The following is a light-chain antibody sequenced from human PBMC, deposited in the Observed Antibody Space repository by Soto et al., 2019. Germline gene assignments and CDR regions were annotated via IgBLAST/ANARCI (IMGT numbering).Light chain of an antibody. V-gene: IGLV2-14*01. J-gene: IGLJ3*02. CDR2: EVS. Sequence: QSALTQPASVSGSPGQSITISCTGTSSDVGAYNYVSWYQQHPRKAPKLMIYEVSNRPSGVSDRFSGSRSGNTASLTISGLQAEDESDYYCSSYTSSSTWVFGGGTKLTVL. CDR1: SSDVGAYNY. CDR3: SSYTSSSTWV.